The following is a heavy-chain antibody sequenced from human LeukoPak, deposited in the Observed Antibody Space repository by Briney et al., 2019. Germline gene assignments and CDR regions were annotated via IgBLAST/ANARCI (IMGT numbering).Heavy chain of an antibody. CDR1: GGSLSSGDYY. CDR3: ARGGDYGSGSNWFDP. D-gene: IGHD3-10*01. J-gene: IGHJ5*02. V-gene: IGHV4-30-4*01. CDR2: IYYSGST. Sequence: SETLSLTCTVSGGSLSSGDYYWSWIRQPPGKGLEWIGYIYYSGSTYYNPSLKSRVTISVDTSKNQFSLKLSSVTAADTAVYYWARGGDYGSGSNWFDPWGQGTLVTVSS.